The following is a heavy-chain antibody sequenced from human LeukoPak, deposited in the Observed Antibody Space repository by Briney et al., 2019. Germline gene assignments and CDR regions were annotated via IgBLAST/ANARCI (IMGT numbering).Heavy chain of an antibody. V-gene: IGHV3-21*01. CDR3: ARDPGYPYYYYMDV. J-gene: IGHJ6*03. D-gene: IGHD5-12*01. Sequence: GGSLRLSCAASGFTFRSYSMNWVRQAPGKGLEWVSSISRSSSDIYYADPAKGRFTISRDNAKNSLYLQMNSLRAEDTAIYYCARDPGYPYYYYMDVWGRGITVTVSS. CDR1: GFTFRSYS. CDR2: ISRSSSDI.